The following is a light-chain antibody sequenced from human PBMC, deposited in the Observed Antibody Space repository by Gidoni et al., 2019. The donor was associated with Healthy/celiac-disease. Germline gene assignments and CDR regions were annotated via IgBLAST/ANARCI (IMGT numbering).Light chain of an antibody. V-gene: IGKV1-39*01. Sequence: DIQMNQSTSSLSASVGDRVTITCRASQSISSYLNWYQQKPGKAPQLLIYAASSLQSGVPSRFSGSGSGTDFPLTISRLQPEDFATYYCQQSYSTPRTFGQGTKVEIK. CDR1: QSISSY. CDR3: QQSYSTPRT. CDR2: AAS. J-gene: IGKJ1*01.